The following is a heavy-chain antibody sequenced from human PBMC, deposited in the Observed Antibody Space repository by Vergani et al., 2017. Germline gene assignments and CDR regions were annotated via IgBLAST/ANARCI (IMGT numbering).Heavy chain of an antibody. Sequence: QVQLQESCPGLVKPSETLSLTCAVSGYSISSGYYWGWIRQSPGKGLEWIGSIYHSGSPYYNPSLKSRVTISADTSKNQLSLKLNSVTAADTAVYYCARPYDGRVDFWYFDLWSRGTLVTVSS. J-gene: IGHJ2*01. CDR1: GYSISSGYY. D-gene: IGHD3-22*01. CDR3: ARPYDGRVDFWYFDL. CDR2: IYHSGSP. V-gene: IGHV4-38-2*01.